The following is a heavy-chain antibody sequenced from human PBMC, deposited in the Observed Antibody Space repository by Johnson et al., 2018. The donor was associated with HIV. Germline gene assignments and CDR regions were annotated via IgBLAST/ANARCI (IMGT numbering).Heavy chain of an antibody. Sequence: QVQLVESGGGVVQPGRSLRLSCAASGFTFSNYGMHWVRQAAGKGLDWVAVVSYDGSNEYYADSVKGRFTISRDNSKNTLYMQMNSLGAEDTVVYSCERCSYVFWSGYYTWHDAFDIWGQGTMVTVSS. CDR2: VSYDGSNE. J-gene: IGHJ3*02. CDR3: ERCSYVFWSGYYTWHDAFDI. D-gene: IGHD3-3*01. V-gene: IGHV3-30*19. CDR1: GFTFSNYG.